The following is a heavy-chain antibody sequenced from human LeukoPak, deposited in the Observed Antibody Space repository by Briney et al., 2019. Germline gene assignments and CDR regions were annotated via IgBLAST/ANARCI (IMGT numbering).Heavy chain of an antibody. D-gene: IGHD3-22*01. CDR1: NGSISSSTYY. J-gene: IGHJ6*03. CDR3: ARLTHSYYYDSAGYYPYMDV. Sequence: SEALSLSCNVFNGSISSSTYYWGWLRQPPGKGLEWIGRISYTGSTYYNPSLKSRVTISVDTSKNHFSLRLSSVTAADTALYYCARLTHSYYYDSAGYYPYMDVWGKGTTVTVSS. V-gene: IGHV4-39*02. CDR2: ISYTGST.